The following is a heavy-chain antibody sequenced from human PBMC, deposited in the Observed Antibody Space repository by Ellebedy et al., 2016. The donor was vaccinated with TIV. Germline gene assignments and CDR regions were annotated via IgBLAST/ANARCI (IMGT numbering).Heavy chain of an antibody. CDR1: GGSMNGYF. V-gene: IGHV4-59*01. D-gene: IGHD1-26*01. Sequence: SETLSLTXTVSGGSMNGYFGSWIRQPPGKGLEWIGEIFHTGSTNYNPSLKSRVTISVDMSKNQFSLKLSSVTAADTAVYYCAREMLVGATHFDYWGKGNLVTVSS. CDR3: AREMLVGATHFDY. CDR2: IFHTGST. J-gene: IGHJ4*02.